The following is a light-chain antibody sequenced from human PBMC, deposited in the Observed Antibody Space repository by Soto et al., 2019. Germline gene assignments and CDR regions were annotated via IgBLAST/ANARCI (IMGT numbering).Light chain of an antibody. Sequence: IQMTQSPSDLSASVGDRVTITCRASQSISSYLNWYQQKKGKAPKXXIYKASTLKSGVPSRFSGSGYGTEFNLTISSLQTDDFATYYCQHYNSYSEAFGQGTKVDIK. CDR1: QSISSY. CDR3: QHYNSYSEA. J-gene: IGKJ1*01. CDR2: KAS. V-gene: IGKV1-5*03.